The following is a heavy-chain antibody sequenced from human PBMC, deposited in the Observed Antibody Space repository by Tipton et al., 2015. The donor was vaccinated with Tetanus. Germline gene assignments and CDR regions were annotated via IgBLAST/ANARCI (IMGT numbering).Heavy chain of an antibody. D-gene: IGHD3-22*01. Sequence: SLRLSCAASGFTFSNFGMHWVRQAPGKGLEWVAFISSDGSKKNYADSVKGRFTISRDNTKNTLYVQMNSLRAEDTAVYCCRREGGRAACESSGYYDHWGQGPQVIVSS. CDR2: ISSDGSKK. J-gene: IGHJ4*02. CDR1: GFTFSNFG. V-gene: IGHV3-30*03. CDR3: RREGGRAACESSGYYDH.